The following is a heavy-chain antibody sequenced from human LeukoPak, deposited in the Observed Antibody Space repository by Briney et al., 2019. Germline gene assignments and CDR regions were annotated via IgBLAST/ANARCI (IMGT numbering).Heavy chain of an antibody. CDR3: AASGYDYDNYYYMDV. D-gene: IGHD5-12*01. Sequence: GGSLRLSCAASGFTFSDYEMNWVRQAPGKGLEWVSYISSSGSTIYYADSVKGRFTISRDNAKNSLYLQMNSLRAEDTAVYYCAASGYDYDNYYYMDVWGKGTTATISS. CDR2: ISSSGSTI. J-gene: IGHJ6*03. CDR1: GFTFSDYE. V-gene: IGHV3-48*03.